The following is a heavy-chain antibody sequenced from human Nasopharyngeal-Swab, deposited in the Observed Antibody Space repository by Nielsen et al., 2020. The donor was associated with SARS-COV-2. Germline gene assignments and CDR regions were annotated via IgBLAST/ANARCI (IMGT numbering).Heavy chain of an antibody. D-gene: IGHD1-7*01. V-gene: IGHV4-39*02. CDR3: ARDRELGYYMDV. CDR2: IYYSGST. CDR1: GGSISSSSYY. Sequence: SETLSLTCTVSGGSISSSSYYWGWIRQPPGKGLEWIGSIYYSGSTYYNPSLKSRVTISVDTSKNQFSLKLSSVTAEDTAVYYCARDRELGYYMDVWGKGTTVTVSS. J-gene: IGHJ6*03.